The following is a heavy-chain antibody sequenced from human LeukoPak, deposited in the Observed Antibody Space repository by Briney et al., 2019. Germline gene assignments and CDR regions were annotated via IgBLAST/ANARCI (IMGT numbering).Heavy chain of an antibody. Sequence: GGSLRLSCAASGLSFSSYEMNWVRQAPGKGPEWISYINSIGTTIYYADSVKGRFTVSRDNAKSSLYLQTSSLRVEDTAVYYCARNRGSEVDYWGQGTLVTVSS. D-gene: IGHD2-15*01. CDR2: INSIGTTI. V-gene: IGHV3-48*03. J-gene: IGHJ4*02. CDR3: ARNRGSEVDY. CDR1: GLSFSSYE.